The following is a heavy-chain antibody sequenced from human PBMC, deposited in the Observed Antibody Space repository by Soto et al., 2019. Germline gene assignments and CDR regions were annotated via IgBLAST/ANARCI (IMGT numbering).Heavy chain of an antibody. CDR2: IGTAGDT. V-gene: IGHV3-13*04. D-gene: IGHD3-22*01. J-gene: IGHJ6*02. CDR1: GFTFSSYD. CDR3: ARSPPGGYHYYYGLDV. Sequence: GSLRLSCAASGFTFSSYDMHWVRQATGKGLEWVSAIGTAGDTYYPGSVKGRFTISRENAKNSLYLQMNSLRAGDTVVYYCARSPPGGYHYYYGLDVWGQGTTVTVSS.